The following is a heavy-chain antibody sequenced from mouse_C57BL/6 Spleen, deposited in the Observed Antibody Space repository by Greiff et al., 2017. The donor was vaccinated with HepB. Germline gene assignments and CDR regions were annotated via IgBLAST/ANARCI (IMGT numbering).Heavy chain of an antibody. D-gene: IGHD1-1*01. CDR2: INPNYGTT. CDR3: ARSVTTVVADHFDV. J-gene: IGHJ1*03. Sequence: VQLQQSGPELVKPGASVKISCKASGYSLTDYNMNWVKQSNGKSLEWIGVINPNYGTTSYNQKFKGKATLTVDQSSSTAYMQLNSLTSEHSAVYYCARSVTTVVADHFDVWGTGTTVSVSS. V-gene: IGHV1-39*01. CDR1: GYSLTDYN.